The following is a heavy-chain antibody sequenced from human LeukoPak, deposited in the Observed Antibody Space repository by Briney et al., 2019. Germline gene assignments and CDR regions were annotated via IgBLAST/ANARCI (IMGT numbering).Heavy chain of an antibody. D-gene: IGHD5-12*01. CDR2: ISSDGNSK. CDR3: VSPTADYPFLYYFDS. Sequence: GRSLRLSCAASGFTFSNHGFHWVRQAPGKGLEWVAVISSDGNSKNFALSVKGRFAISRDNSKNTLFLQMNNLRSEDTALYYCVSPTADYPFLYYFDSWGQGTLVTVSS. CDR1: GFTFSNHG. V-gene: IGHV3-30*19. J-gene: IGHJ4*02.